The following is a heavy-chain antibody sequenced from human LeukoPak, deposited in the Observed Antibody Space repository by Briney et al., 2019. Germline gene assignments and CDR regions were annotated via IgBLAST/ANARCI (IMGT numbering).Heavy chain of an antibody. CDR1: GFTFSSYS. CDR3: AIDRIPDSSRWSRYDAFDI. J-gene: IGHJ3*02. Sequence: PGGSLRLSCAASGFTFSSYSMNWVRQAPGKGLEWVSSISSSSSYIYYADSVKGRFTISRDNAKNSLYLQMNSLRAEDTAVYYCAIDRIPDSSRWSRYDAFDIWGQGTMVTVSS. CDR2: ISSSSSYI. V-gene: IGHV3-21*01. D-gene: IGHD6-13*01.